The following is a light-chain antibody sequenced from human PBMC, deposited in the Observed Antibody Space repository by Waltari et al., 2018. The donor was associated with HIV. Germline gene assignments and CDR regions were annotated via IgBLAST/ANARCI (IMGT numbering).Light chain of an antibody. J-gene: IGKJ1*01. Sequence: EIVLTQSPGTLSFSPGERATFSCRASQSVSSGYLAWYQQKPGQAPRLLIYGASSRATGIPDRFSGSGSGTDFTLTISRLEPEDFAVYHCQQYGNSPQTFGQGTKVEIK. CDR2: GAS. V-gene: IGKV3-20*01. CDR3: QQYGNSPQT. CDR1: QSVSSGY.